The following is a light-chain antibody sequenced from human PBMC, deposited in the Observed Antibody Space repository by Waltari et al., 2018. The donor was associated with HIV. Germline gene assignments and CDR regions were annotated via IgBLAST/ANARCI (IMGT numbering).Light chain of an antibody. CDR1: NRNIGFFNL. CDR2: GVT. CDR3: NSYASDDTVV. V-gene: IGLV2-14*01. J-gene: IGLJ2*01. Sequence: QSALTQPDSVSGSPGQSLTISCTGTNRNIGFFNLVSWYRQYPGKAPQLIIYGVTSRPSGISSRCSGSKSGNTASLTISGLQVDDEADYYCNSYASDDTVVFGGGTKLTVL.